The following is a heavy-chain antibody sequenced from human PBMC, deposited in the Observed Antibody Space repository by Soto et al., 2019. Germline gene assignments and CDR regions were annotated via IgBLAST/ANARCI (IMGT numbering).Heavy chain of an antibody. Sequence: EVQLLESGGGLVQPGGSLRLSCAASGFTFSSYAMRWVRQAPGKGLEWVAAISGSGGSTYYADSVKGRFTISRDNSKNTLYLQMNSLRAEDTAVYYCAKKGAGTAMATGVYNWFDPWGQGTLVTVSS. CDR1: GFTFSSYA. V-gene: IGHV3-23*01. D-gene: IGHD5-18*01. J-gene: IGHJ5*02. CDR3: AKKGAGTAMATGVYNWFDP. CDR2: ISGSGGST.